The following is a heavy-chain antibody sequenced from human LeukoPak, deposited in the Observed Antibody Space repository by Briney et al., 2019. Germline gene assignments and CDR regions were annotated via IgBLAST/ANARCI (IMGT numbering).Heavy chain of an antibody. CDR2: ISAYNGNT. CDR1: GYTFTSYG. D-gene: IGHD3-3*01. J-gene: IGHJ4*02. Sequence: GASVKVSCKASGYTFTSYGISWVRQAPGQGLEWMGWISAYNGNTNYAQKLQGRVTMTTDTSTSTAYMELRSLRSDDTAVYYCAREAPGDYDFWSGYYGTEYYFDYWGQGTLVTVSS. V-gene: IGHV1-18*01. CDR3: AREAPGDYDFWSGYYGTEYYFDY.